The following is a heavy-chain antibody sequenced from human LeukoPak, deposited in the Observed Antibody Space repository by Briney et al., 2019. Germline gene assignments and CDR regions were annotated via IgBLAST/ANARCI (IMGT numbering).Heavy chain of an antibody. J-gene: IGHJ5*02. CDR1: GDSLNTYY. CDR3: ARVVRGVVTSNWFDP. V-gene: IGHV4-59*01. D-gene: IGHD2-21*02. Sequence: SETLSPTCTVSGDSLNTYYWTWIPQTPGKELEWIGFVASSGTSNYNPSLKSRVSISIDTSKNQFSLALTSVTPADTAVYYCARVVRGVVTSNWFDPWGQGTLVSVSS. CDR2: VASSGTS.